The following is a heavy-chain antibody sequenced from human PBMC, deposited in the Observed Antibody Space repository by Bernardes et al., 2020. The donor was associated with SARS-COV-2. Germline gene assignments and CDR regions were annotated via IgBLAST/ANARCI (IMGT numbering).Heavy chain of an antibody. J-gene: IGHJ5*02. V-gene: IGHV3-30*04. CDR1: GFTFSSYS. D-gene: IGHD2-2*01. CDR3: ARDGTSGYCSSTSCYRFLLNWFDP. CDR2: ISYDGSNK. Sequence: GGSLCLSCAASGFTFSSYSIHWVRQAPGKVLELVAVISYDGSNKYYANSVKGRFTISTDNSKNTLYLQMNSLRAEDTAVYYCARDGTSGYCSSTSCYRFLLNWFDPWGQGTLVTVSS.